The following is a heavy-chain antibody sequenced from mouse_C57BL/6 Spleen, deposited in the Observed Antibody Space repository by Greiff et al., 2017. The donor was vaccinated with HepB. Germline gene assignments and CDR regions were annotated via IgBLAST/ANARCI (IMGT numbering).Heavy chain of an antibody. Sequence: QVQLQQSGAELVRPGASVTLSCKASGYTFTDYEMHWVKQTPVHGLEWIGAIDPETGGTAYNQKFKGKAILTADKSSSTAYMELRSLTSEDSAVYYCTRITTVVATKAMDYWGQGTSVTVSS. CDR2: IDPETGGT. CDR3: TRITTVVATKAMDY. J-gene: IGHJ4*01. CDR1: GYTFTDYE. V-gene: IGHV1-15*01. D-gene: IGHD1-1*01.